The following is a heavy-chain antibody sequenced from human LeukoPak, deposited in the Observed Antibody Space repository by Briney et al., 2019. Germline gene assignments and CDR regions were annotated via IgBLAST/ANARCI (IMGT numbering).Heavy chain of an antibody. J-gene: IGHJ4*02. CDR3: ARGLMAAAGAFDY. CDR1: GGTFSSYA. V-gene: IGHV1-69*13. Sequence: ASVKVSCKASGGTFSSYAISWVRQAPGQGLEWMGGIIPIFGTANYALKFQGRVTVTADESTSTAYMELSSLRSEDTAVYYCARGLMAAAGAFDYWGQGTLVTVSS. CDR2: IIPIFGTA. D-gene: IGHD6-13*01.